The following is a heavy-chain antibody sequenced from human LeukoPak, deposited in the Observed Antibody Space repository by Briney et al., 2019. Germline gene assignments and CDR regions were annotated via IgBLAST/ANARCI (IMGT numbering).Heavy chain of an antibody. J-gene: IGHJ4*02. CDR1: GLAFSSYA. V-gene: IGHV3-23*01. D-gene: IGHD3-10*01. CDR3: ADYGASGVRNNFY. CDR2: ISVASNT. Sequence: TGGSLRLSCAASGLAFSSYAMSWVRQAPGKGLEWVSTISVASNTFYADSVKGRFTISRDNSRNTVYLQMTSLRADDTAVYYCADYGASGVRNNFYWGQGTLVTVSS.